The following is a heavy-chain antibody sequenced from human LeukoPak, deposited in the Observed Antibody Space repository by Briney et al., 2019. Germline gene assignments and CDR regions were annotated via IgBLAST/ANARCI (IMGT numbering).Heavy chain of an antibody. Sequence: SETLSLTCTVSGGSISSHYWSWIRQPPGKGLEWIGYIYYSGSTNYNPSHKSRVTISVDTSKNQFSLKLSSVTAADTAVYYCARGHDFWSGYYWNWFDPWGQGTLVTVSS. J-gene: IGHJ5*02. V-gene: IGHV4-59*11. CDR3: ARGHDFWSGYYWNWFDP. CDR1: GGSISSHY. CDR2: IYYSGST. D-gene: IGHD3-3*01.